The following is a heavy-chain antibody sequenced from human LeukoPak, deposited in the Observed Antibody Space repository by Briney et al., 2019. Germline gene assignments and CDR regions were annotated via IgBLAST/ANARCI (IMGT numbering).Heavy chain of an antibody. CDR3: ARPYCSRTSCSPMGGSDLAY. Sequence: ASVKVSCKSSRGTFPNYAFSWVRQAPGQGLEWMGGIIPLFGTVNYAQKFQGRVAIHPDDSTSTVYMGLSSLRSEDTAIYYCARPYCSRTSCSPMGGSDLAYWGQGTLVTVSS. CDR1: RGTFPNYA. V-gene: IGHV1-69*01. D-gene: IGHD2-2*01. CDR2: IIPLFGTV. J-gene: IGHJ4*02.